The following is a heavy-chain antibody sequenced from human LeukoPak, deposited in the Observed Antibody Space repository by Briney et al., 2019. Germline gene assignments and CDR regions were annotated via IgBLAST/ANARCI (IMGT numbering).Heavy chain of an antibody. D-gene: IGHD6-19*01. CDR3: ARDPPGIAVAGTEVFD. CDR1: GGSISGYY. Sequence: SETLSLTCTVSGGSISGYYWSWIRQPPGKGLEWIGYIYSSGSTNYNPSLKSRVTISVDTSKNQFSLKLSSVTAADTAVYYCARDPPGIAVAGTEVFDWGQGTLVTVSS. CDR2: IYSSGST. J-gene: IGHJ4*02. V-gene: IGHV4-59*01.